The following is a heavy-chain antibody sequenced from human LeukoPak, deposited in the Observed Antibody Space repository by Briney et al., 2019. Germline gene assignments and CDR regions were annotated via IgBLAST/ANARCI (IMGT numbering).Heavy chain of an antibody. D-gene: IGHD2-15*01. CDR2: ISSSSSTI. V-gene: IGHV3-48*04. CDR3: ASIASVVAATGDY. CDR1: GFTFSSYS. Sequence: GGSLRLSCAASGFTFSSYSMNWVRQAPGKGLEWVSYISSSSSTIYYADSVKGRFTISRDNAKNSLYLQMNSLRAEDTAVYYCASIASVVAATGDYWGQGTLVTVSS. J-gene: IGHJ4*02.